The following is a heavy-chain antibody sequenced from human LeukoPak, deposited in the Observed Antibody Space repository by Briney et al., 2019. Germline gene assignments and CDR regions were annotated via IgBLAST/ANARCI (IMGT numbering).Heavy chain of an antibody. CDR3: AKDGVHRYCSGGSCHGKFDP. J-gene: IGHJ5*02. CDR1: GFTFDDYA. V-gene: IGHV3-9*01. D-gene: IGHD2-15*01. Sequence: GRSLRLSCAASGFTFDDYAMHWVRQAPGKGLEWVSGISWNSGSIGYADSVKGRFTISRDNAKNSLYLQMNSLRAEDTVLYYCAKDGVHRYCSGGSCHGKFDPWGQGTLVTVSS. CDR2: ISWNSGSI.